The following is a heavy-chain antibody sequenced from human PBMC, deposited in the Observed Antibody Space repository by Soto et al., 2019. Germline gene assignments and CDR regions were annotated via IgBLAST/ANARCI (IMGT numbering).Heavy chain of an antibody. J-gene: IGHJ6*02. CDR2: IYYSGST. CDR1: GGSISSYY. V-gene: IGHV4-59*01. D-gene: IGHD2-15*01. Sequence: PSETLSLTXTASGGSISSYYWSWIRQPPGKGLEWIGYIYYSGSTNYNPSLKSRVTISVDTSKNQFSLKLSSVTAADTAVYYCARDLGYCSGGSCYGYYYYGMDVWGQGTTVTVS. CDR3: ARDLGYCSGGSCYGYYYYGMDV.